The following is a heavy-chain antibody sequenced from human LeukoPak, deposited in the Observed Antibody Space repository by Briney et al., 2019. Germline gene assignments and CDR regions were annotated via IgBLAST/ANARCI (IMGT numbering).Heavy chain of an antibody. CDR1: GYTFTSYA. Sequence: SVKVSCKASGYTFTSYAMHWVRQAPGQGLEWMGGIIPIFGTANYAQKFQGRVTITADESTSTAYMELSSLRSEDTAVYYCAIYLEWSSYYYYGMDVWGQGTTVTVSS. CDR2: IIPIFGTA. D-gene: IGHD3-3*01. J-gene: IGHJ6*02. CDR3: AIYLEWSSYYYYGMDV. V-gene: IGHV1-69*13.